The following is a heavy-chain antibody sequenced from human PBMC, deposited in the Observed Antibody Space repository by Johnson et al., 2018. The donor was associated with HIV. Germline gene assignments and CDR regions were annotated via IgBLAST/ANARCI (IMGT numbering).Heavy chain of an antibody. CDR2: ISYDGSNK. D-gene: IGHD1-26*01. Sequence: VQLVESGGGVVQPGRSLRLSCAASGFTFTFYAMHWVRQAPGKGLEWVAVISYDGSNKYYADSVKGRFTISRDNSKNTLYLQMNSLRAEDTAVYYCAKDQLVGATYAAFDIWGQGTMVTVSS. CDR3: AKDQLVGATYAAFDI. J-gene: IGHJ3*02. CDR1: GFTFTFYA. V-gene: IGHV3-30-3*01.